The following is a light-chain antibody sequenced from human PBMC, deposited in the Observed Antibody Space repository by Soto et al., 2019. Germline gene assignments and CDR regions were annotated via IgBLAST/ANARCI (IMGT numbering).Light chain of an antibody. CDR1: ESVSTK. V-gene: IGKV3-15*01. CDR3: QQYTDWPRT. Sequence: EIVMTQSPATLSVSPGERATLSCRAGESVSTKLAWYQQKPGQAPRLLIFDASARVNGVPARFRGSGSGTEFTLNISGLQSEYFAVYFCQQYTDWPRTFGQGTKV. J-gene: IGKJ1*01. CDR2: DAS.